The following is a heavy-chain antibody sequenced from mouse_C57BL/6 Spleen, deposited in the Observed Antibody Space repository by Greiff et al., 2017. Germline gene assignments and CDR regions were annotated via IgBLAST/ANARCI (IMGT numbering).Heavy chain of an antibody. V-gene: IGHV1-82*01. CDR1: GYAFSSSW. Sequence: VQRVESGPELVKPGASVKISCKASGYAFSSSWMNWVKQRPGKGLEWIGRIYPGDGDTNYNGKFKGKATLTADKSSSTAYMQLSSLTSEDSAVYFCARLITTAYYAMDYWGQGTSVTVSS. CDR3: ARLITTAYYAMDY. J-gene: IGHJ4*01. CDR2: IYPGDGDT. D-gene: IGHD1-2*01.